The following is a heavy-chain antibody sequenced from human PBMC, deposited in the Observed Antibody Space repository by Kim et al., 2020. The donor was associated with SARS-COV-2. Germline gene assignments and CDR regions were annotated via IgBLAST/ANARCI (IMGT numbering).Heavy chain of an antibody. CDR1: GYTFTSYA. CDR2: INTNTGNP. V-gene: IGHV7-4-1*02. J-gene: IGHJ5*02. CDR3: ARDRRGLFSWNYLGDDWFDP. D-gene: IGHD1-7*01. Sequence: ASVKVSCKASGYTFTSYAMNWVRQAPGQGLEWMGWINTNTGNPTYAQGFTGRFVFSLDTSVSTAYLQISSLKAEDTAVYYCARDRRGLFSWNYLGDDWFDPWGQGTLVTVSS.